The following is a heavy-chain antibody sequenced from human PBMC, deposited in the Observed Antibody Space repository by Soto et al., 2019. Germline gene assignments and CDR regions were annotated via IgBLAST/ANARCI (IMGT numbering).Heavy chain of an antibody. J-gene: IGHJ4*02. V-gene: IGHV4-34*01. D-gene: IGHD3-22*01. CDR3: ARDYYDSSGRPTIDY. CDR2: INHSGST. Sequence: SETLSLTCAVYGGSFSGYYWSWIRQPPGKGLEWIGEINHSGSTNYNPSLKSRVTISVDTSKNQFSLKLSSVTAADTAVYYCARDYYDSSGRPTIDYGGQGTLVTVSS. CDR1: GGSFSGYY.